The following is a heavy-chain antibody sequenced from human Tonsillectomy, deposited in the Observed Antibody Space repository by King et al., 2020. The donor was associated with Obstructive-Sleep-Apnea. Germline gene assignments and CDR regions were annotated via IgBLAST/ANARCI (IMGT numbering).Heavy chain of an antibody. CDR2: IYPRDSDT. V-gene: IGHV5-51*01. J-gene: IGHJ4*02. CDR3: ARYNVDWSADSPFDY. Sequence: QLVQSGAEVKKPGESLKISCKGSGYSFTSYWIGWVRQMPGKGPEWMGIIYPRDSDTRYSPSFQGQVTFSVDKSISTASLLWSSLKASDTAMYYCARYNVDWSADSPFDYWGQGTLVTVSS. D-gene: IGHD3-9*01. CDR1: GYSFTSYW.